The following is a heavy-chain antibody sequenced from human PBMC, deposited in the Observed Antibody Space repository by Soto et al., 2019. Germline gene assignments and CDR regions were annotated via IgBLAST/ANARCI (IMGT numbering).Heavy chain of an antibody. CDR2: IYPTGTT. D-gene: IGHD2-15*01. V-gene: IGHV4-30-2*01. J-gene: IGHJ6*02. CDR3: ARGPPGPGPHCSV. CDR1: NGSISSGSYS. Sequence: SETLSLTCTASNGSISSGSYSWSWIRQTPGKGLEWIGYIYPTGTTYYNPSIQKLATLSIDTTQTQYPQQLTSVTDANTVVYYGARGPPGPGPHCSVWGHGTTVTVSS.